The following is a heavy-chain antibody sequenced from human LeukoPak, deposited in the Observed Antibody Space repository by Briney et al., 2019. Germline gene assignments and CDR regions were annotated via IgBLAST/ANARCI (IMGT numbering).Heavy chain of an antibody. CDR1: GGFFSGYY. J-gene: IGHJ1*01. V-gene: IGHV4-34*01. CDR3: ARGGDVVVPAAMPALLL. CDR2: INHSGST. Sequence: PSETLSLTCAVYGGFFSGYYWSWIRQPPGKGLEWIGEINHSGSTNYNPSLKSRVTISVDTSKNQFSLKLSSVTAADTAVYYCARGGDVVVPAAMPALLLWGQGTLATVSS. D-gene: IGHD2-2*01.